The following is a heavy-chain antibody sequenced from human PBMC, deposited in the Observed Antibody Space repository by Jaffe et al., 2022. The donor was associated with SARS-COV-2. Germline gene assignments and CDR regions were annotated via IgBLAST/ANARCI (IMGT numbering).Heavy chain of an antibody. J-gene: IGHJ5*01. CDR1: GFTFSNFA. CDR2: ISYDGSKT. D-gene: IGHD6-19*01. CDR3: ARGSGYSSFTWFDS. Sequence: QVQLVESGGGVVQPGRSLRLSCAASGFTFSNFAMHWVRRAPGKGLEWVAVISYDGSKTYNTESVKGRFMITRDNSKKTLYLQMDSLRTEDTAVYYCARGSGYSSFTWFDSWGQGTLVTVSS. V-gene: IGHV3-30*04.